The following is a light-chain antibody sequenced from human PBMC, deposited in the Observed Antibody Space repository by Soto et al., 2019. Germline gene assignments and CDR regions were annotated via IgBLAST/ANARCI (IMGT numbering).Light chain of an antibody. CDR2: WAS. V-gene: IGKV4-1*01. CDR3: QQYYTTPWT. Sequence: DIVMTQSPDSLAVSLGERATINCKSSQSVLYSSNNKNYLAWYQQKPGQPPKLLISWASTRESGVPDRFSGNGSGTDFTLTISSLQAEDVAVYYCQQYYTTPWTFGQGTKVEIK. J-gene: IGKJ1*01. CDR1: QSVLYSSNNKNY.